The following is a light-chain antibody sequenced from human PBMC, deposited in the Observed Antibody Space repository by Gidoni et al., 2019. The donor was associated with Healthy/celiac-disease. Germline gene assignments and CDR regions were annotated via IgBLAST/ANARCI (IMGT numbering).Light chain of an antibody. CDR2: GAS. Sequence: EIALTQSPGTLSLSPGERATLSCRASQSVSSSYLAWYQQKPGQAPRLLIYGASSRATGIPDRFSGSGSGTDFTLTISRLEPEDFAVYYCQQYGSSPFTFGPXTKVDIK. CDR3: QQYGSSPFT. J-gene: IGKJ3*01. V-gene: IGKV3-20*01. CDR1: QSVSSSY.